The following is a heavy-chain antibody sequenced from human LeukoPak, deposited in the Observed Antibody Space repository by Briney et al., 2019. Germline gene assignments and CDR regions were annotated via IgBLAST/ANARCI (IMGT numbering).Heavy chain of an antibody. CDR2: ISSSSSYI. D-gene: IGHD3-10*01. CDR3: ARNYYGSGSYPGFDP. V-gene: IGHV3-21*01. CDR1: GFTFSSYS. Sequence: PGGSLRLSCAASGFTFSSYSMNWVRQAPGKGLEWVSSISSSSSYIYYADSVKGRFTISRDYAKNSLYLQMNSLRAEDPAVYYCARNYYGSGSYPGFDPWGQGTLVTVSS. J-gene: IGHJ5*02.